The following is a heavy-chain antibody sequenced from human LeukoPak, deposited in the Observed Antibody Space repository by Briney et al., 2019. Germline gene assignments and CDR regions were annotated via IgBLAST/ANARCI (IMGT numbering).Heavy chain of an antibody. D-gene: IGHD3-3*01. CDR1: GGSINGYY. Sequence: PSETLSLTCTVSGGSINGYYWSWIRQSPGKGLESLGYIYYSGSTNYNPSLKSRVTISVDTSKNQFSLKLSSVTAADTAVYYCARTLGYYFYYMDVWGKGTTVTISS. CDR2: IYYSGST. V-gene: IGHV4-59*01. J-gene: IGHJ6*03. CDR3: ARTLGYYFYYMDV.